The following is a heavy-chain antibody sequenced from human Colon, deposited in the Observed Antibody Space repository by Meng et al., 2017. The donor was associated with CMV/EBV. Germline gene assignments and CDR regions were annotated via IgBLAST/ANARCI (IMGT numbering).Heavy chain of an antibody. Sequence: GGSLRLSCAASGFTFNRNSMSWVRQAPGKGLEWVSGINGVGDTTYYADSVKGRFTISRDNAKNSLYLQMNSLRAEDMALYYCAKSGYSYDYYYGMDVWGQGTTVTVSS. CDR3: AKSGYSYDYYYGMDV. J-gene: IGHJ6*02. CDR2: INGVGDTT. V-gene: IGHV3-23*01. CDR1: GFTFNRNS. D-gene: IGHD5-18*01.